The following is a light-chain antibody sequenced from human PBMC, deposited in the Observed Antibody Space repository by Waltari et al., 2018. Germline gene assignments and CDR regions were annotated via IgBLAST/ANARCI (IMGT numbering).Light chain of an antibody. CDR2: DAS. J-gene: IGKJ2*01. Sequence: EIVLTQSPGTLSLSPGESATRYVRASQSFISNYVAWYQQKPGQAPRLPIYDASSRATGIPDRFSGSGSGTDFTLTISRLEPADFAVYYCQQYGSSTETFGQGTKVEIK. V-gene: IGKV3-20*01. CDR1: QSFISNY. CDR3: QQYGSSTET.